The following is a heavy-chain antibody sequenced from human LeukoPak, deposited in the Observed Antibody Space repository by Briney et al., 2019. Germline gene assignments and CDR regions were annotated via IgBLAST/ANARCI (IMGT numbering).Heavy chain of an antibody. CDR3: ARYYYGSGSYYNRRTYNWFDP. CDR2: INPNSGGT. V-gene: IGHV1-2*02. Sequence: ASVKVSCKASGYTFTGYYMHWVRQAPGQGLEWMGWINPNSGGTNYAQKFQGRVTMTRDTSISTAYMELSRLRSDDTAVYYCARYYYGSGSYYNRRTYNWFDPWGQGTLVTVSS. CDR1: GYTFTGYY. D-gene: IGHD3-10*01. J-gene: IGHJ5*02.